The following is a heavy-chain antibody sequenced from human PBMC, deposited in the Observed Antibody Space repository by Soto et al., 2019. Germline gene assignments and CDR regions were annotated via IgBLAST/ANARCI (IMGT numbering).Heavy chain of an antibody. D-gene: IGHD6-19*01. CDR2: ISYDGSNK. J-gene: IGHJ6*02. CDR3: AKDWRWLVLGYYGMDV. Sequence: QVQLVESGGGVVQPGRSLRLSCAASGFTFSSYGMHWVRQAPGKGLEWVAVISYDGSNKYYADSVKGRFTISRDNSKNTLYLQMNSLRAEDTAVHYCAKDWRWLVLGYYGMDVWGQGTTVTVSS. V-gene: IGHV3-30*18. CDR1: GFTFSSYG.